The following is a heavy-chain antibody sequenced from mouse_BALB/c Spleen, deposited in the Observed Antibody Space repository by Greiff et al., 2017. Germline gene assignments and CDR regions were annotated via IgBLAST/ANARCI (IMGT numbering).Heavy chain of an antibody. CDR1: EYEFPSHD. V-gene: IGHV5-2*01. CDR3: ASHDDYDYAMDY. CDR2: INSDGGST. Sequence: DVKLVESGGGLVQPGESLKLSCESNEYEFPSHDMSWVRKTPEKRLELVAAINSDGGSTYYPDTMERRFIISRDNTKKTLYLQMSSLRSEDTALYYCASHDDYDYAMDYWGQGTSVTVSS. D-gene: IGHD2-4*01. J-gene: IGHJ4*01.